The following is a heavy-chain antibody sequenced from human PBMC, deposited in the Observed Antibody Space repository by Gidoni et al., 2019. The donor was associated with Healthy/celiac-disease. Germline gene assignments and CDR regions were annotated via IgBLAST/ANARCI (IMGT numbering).Heavy chain of an antibody. V-gene: IGHV3-23*01. CDR2: ISGSGGST. CDR1: GFPFSSYA. CDR3: AKDRPGQGIVEYYFDY. Sequence: EVQLLESGGGLVQPGGSLRLSCAASGFPFSSYAMSWVRQAPGKGLEWVSAISGSGGSTYYADSVKGRFTISRDNSKNTLYLQMNSLRAEDTAVYYCAKDRPGQGIVEYYFDYWGQGTLVTVSS. J-gene: IGHJ4*02. D-gene: IGHD1-26*01.